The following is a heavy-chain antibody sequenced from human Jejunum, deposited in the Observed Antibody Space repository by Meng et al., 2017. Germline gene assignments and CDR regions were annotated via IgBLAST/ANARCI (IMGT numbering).Heavy chain of an antibody. CDR2: IYPSGAST. Sequence: SLKISCAASGFTSSDDVRGWVRQGPGKGLEWVSSIYPSGASTYHADSVKGRFTISRDNSKNTLYLQMSSLRADDTAIYYCAKGVKSGAYYAAFDIWDQGTTVTVSS. J-gene: IGHJ3*02. CDR3: AKGVKSGAYYAAFDI. V-gene: IGHV3-23*01. CDR1: GFTSSDDV. D-gene: IGHD1-26*01.